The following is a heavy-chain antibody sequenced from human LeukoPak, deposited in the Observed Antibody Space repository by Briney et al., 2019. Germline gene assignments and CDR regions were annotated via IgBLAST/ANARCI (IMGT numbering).Heavy chain of an antibody. CDR1: GYTITGYY. D-gene: IGHD2-2*01. Sequence: ASVKVSCKASGYTITGYYMHWVRQAPGQGLEWMGWINPNSGGTNYAQKFQGRVTMTRDTSISTAYMELSRLRSDDTAVYYCAREGCSSTSCYPAPNWFDPWGQGTLVTVSS. CDR2: INPNSGGT. V-gene: IGHV1-2*02. CDR3: AREGCSSTSCYPAPNWFDP. J-gene: IGHJ5*02.